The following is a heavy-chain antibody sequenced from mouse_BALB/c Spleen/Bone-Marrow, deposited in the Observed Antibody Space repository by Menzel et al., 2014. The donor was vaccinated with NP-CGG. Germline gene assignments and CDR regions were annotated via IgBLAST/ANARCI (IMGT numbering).Heavy chain of an antibody. V-gene: IGHV1-7*01. J-gene: IGHJ3*01. D-gene: IGHD1-2*01. Sequence: QVQLQQSGAELAKPGASVKMSCKASGYTFTVYWIHWVKQRPGQGLEWIGYINPSTAYTEYNQKFKDEATLTADKSSTTAYMQLSSLTSEDSAVYYCALTTATPFAYWGQGTLVTVS. CDR3: ALTTATPFAY. CDR1: GYTFTVYW. CDR2: INPSTAYT.